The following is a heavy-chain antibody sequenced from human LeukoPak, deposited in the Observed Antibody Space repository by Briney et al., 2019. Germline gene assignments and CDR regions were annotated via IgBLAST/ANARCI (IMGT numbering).Heavy chain of an antibody. V-gene: IGHV1-8*01. D-gene: IGHD5-12*01. CDR1: GYTFTSYD. J-gene: IGHJ4*02. Sequence: ASVKVSCKASGYTFTSYDVNWVRQATGQGLEWMGWMNPNSGNTGYAQKFQGRVTMTRNTSISTAYMELSSLRSEDTAVYYCARALRSRWLVAEDYWGQGTLVTVSS. CDR2: MNPNSGNT. CDR3: ARALRSRWLVAEDY.